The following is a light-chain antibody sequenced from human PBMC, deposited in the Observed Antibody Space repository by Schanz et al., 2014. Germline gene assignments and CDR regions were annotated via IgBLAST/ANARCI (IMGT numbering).Light chain of an antibody. V-gene: IGLV2-14*01. J-gene: IGLJ2*01. CDR1: SSDVGGYNS. CDR3: SSYATTNTLV. Sequence: QSVLTQPASVSGSPGQSITISCTGTSSDVGGYNSVSWYQQHPGKAPKLMIYDVRNRPSGVSNRFSGSKSGNTASLTVSGQQAEDEADYYCSSYATTNTLVFGGGTKLPVL. CDR2: DVR.